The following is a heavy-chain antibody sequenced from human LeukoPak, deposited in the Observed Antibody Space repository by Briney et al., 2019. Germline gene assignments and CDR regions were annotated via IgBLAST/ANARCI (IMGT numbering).Heavy chain of an antibody. V-gene: IGHV1-18*01. D-gene: IGHD7-27*01. CDR1: GYTFTSHD. J-gene: IGHJ4*02. Sequence: ASVKVSCKASGYTFTSHDISWVRQAPGQGLEWMGWINIYNDNIKYAQNFQGRVTMTTDTSTSTVYMELSSLRSEDTAVYYCARGGSADWGDYWGQGTLVTVSS. CDR2: INIYNDNI. CDR3: ARGGSADWGDY.